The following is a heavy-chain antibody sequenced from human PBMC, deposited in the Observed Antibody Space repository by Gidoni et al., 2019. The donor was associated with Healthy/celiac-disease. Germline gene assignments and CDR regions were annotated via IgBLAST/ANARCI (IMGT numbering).Heavy chain of an antibody. V-gene: IGHV3-30-3*01. CDR3: ARDPNSSLLHIDYYYGMDV. J-gene: IGHJ6*02. D-gene: IGHD2-15*01. Sequence: QVQLVESGGGVVQPGRSLSLSCAAPGFTFSSYAMHWVRQAPGKGLEWVAVISYDGSNKYYADSVKGRFTISRDNSKNTLYLQMNSLRAEDTAVYYCARDPNSSLLHIDYYYGMDVWGQGTTVTVSS. CDR1: GFTFSSYA. CDR2: ISYDGSNK.